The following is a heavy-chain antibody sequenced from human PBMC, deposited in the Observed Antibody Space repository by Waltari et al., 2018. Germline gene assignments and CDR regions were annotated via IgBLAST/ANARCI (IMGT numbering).Heavy chain of an antibody. V-gene: IGHV3-33*06. CDR3: AKDHGSSWYYFDY. Sequence: QVQLVESGGGVVQPGRSLRLSCAASGFTFSRYGMHWVRQAPGKGLEGVAVIWYDGSNKYYADSVKGRFTISRDNSKNTLYLQMNSLRAEDTAVYYCAKDHGSSWYYFDYWGQGTLVTVSS. J-gene: IGHJ4*02. CDR2: IWYDGSNK. CDR1: GFTFSRYG. D-gene: IGHD6-13*01.